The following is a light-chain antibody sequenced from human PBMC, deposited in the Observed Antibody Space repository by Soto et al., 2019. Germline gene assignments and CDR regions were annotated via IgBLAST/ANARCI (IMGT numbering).Light chain of an antibody. J-gene: IGKJ4*01. Sequence: EIVLTQSPGTVSLSPGERATLSCRAGQSISSKLGWYQQKPGQAPRLLIYAASTRATGVSARFSGSGSGTDFTLTISRLEPEDFAVYYCQQYGSSALTFGGGTKVDIK. CDR1: QSISSK. V-gene: IGKV3-20*01. CDR2: AAS. CDR3: QQYGSSALT.